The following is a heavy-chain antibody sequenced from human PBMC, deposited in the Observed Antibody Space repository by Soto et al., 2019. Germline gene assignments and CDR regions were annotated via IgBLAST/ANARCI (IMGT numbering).Heavy chain of an antibody. J-gene: IGHJ6*02. V-gene: IGHV4-30-4*01. CDR1: GGSISSVDYY. CDR3: AIEEKRYDYYGMDV. CDR2: IYYSGST. Sequence: QVQLQESGPGLVKPSQTLSLTCTVSGGSISSVDYYWSWIRQPPGKGLEWIGYIYYSGSTYYNPSLKSRLTMSVDTSKNQFSLTVSSVTAADTAVYYCAIEEKRYDYYGMDVWGQGTTVTVSS.